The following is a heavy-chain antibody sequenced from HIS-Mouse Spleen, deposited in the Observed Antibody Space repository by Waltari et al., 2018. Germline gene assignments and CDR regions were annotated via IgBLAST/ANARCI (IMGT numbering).Heavy chain of an antibody. J-gene: IGHJ4*02. CDR1: GGSFSGYY. D-gene: IGHD1-26*01. CDR3: ARLKWELLTSDY. CDR2: INHSGST. Sequence: QVQLQQWGAGLLKPSETLSLTCAVYGGSFSGYYCIWIRQPPGKGLEWIGEINHSGSTNYNPSLKSRVTISVDTSKNQFSLKLSSVTAADTAVYYCARLKWELLTSDYWGQGTLVTVSS. V-gene: IGHV4-34*01.